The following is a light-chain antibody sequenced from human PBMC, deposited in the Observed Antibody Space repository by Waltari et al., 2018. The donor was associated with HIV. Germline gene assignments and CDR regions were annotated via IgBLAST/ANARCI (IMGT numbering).Light chain of an antibody. V-gene: IGKV3-15*01. J-gene: IGKJ1*01. Sequence: EIVMTQSPATLSVSPGERATLSCRACQSVSGNLAWYQQKPGQAPRLLSYGASTRATGIPARFSGSGSGTEFTLTISSLQSEDFAVYYCQQYSNWRTFGQGTKVEIK. CDR3: QQYSNWRT. CDR2: GAS. CDR1: QSVSGN.